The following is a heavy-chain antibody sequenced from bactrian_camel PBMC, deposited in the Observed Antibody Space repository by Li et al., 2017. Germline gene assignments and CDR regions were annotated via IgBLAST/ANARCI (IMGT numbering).Heavy chain of an antibody. CDR3: MARDAVVAGEF. J-gene: IGHJ4*01. V-gene: IGHV3S31*01. CDR1: GFTFSSYA. Sequence: DVQLVESGGGLVQPGGSLRLSCAASGFTFSSYAMSWVRQAPGKGLEWVSGVNSGSDSTYYADSVKGRFTISRDNAKNTLYLQMNSLKPEDMAVYYCMARDAVVAGEFWGQGTQVTV. D-gene: IGHD6*01. CDR2: VNSGSDST.